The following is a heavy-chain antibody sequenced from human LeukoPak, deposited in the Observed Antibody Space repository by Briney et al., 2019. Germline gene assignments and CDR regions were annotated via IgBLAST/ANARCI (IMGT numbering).Heavy chain of an antibody. D-gene: IGHD5-12*01. CDR3: ATSGYSAYGIDN. Sequence: PGGSLRLSCAVFGLRFSNHWMTWVRQAPGKGLESVANINQNGSDTYFVDSVKGRFTVSRDNARNSLYLQMNSLRVEDTAVYYCATSGYSAYGIDNWGQGTLVAVSS. J-gene: IGHJ4*02. CDR1: GLRFSNHW. V-gene: IGHV3-7*03. CDR2: INQNGSDT.